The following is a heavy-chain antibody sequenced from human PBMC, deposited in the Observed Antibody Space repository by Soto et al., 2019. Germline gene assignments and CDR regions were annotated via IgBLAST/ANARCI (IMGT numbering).Heavy chain of an antibody. CDR2: ISYDGSNK. D-gene: IGHD3-3*01. V-gene: IGHV3-30*18. CDR3: ANEEYDFWSGYAFDI. J-gene: IGHJ3*02. CDR1: GFTFSSYG. Sequence: QVQLVESGGGVVQPGRSLRLSCAASGFTFSSYGMHWVRQAPGKGLEWVAVISYDGSNKYYADSVKGRFTISRDNSKNTLYLQMNSLRAEDTAVYYCANEEYDFWSGYAFDIWGQGTMVTVSS.